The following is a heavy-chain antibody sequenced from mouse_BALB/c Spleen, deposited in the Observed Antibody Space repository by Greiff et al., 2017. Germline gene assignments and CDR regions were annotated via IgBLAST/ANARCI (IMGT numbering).Heavy chain of an antibody. CDR1: GFTFSDYY. CDR2: ISDGGSYT. Sequence: EVQGVESGGGLVKPGGSLKLSCAASGFTFSDYYMYWVRQTPEKRLEWVATISDGGSYTYYPDSVKGRFTISRDNAKNNLYLQMSSLKSEDTAMYYCARGSYYFDYWGQGTTLTVSS. CDR3: ARGSYYFDY. J-gene: IGHJ2*01. V-gene: IGHV5-4*02.